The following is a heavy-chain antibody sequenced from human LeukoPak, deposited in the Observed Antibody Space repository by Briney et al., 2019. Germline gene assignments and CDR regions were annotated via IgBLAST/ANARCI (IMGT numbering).Heavy chain of an antibody. CDR2: IKQDGSEK. D-gene: IGHD1-14*01. CDR1: GFTFSSYW. Sequence: GGSLRLSCAASGFTFSSYWMSWVRQAPGKGLEWVANIKQDGSEKYYVDSVKGRFTISRDNAKNSLYLQMNSLRAEDTAVYYCARSTPSTGYYYYYYMDVWGKGTTVTVSS. V-gene: IGHV3-7*01. CDR3: ARSTPSTGYYYYYYMDV. J-gene: IGHJ6*03.